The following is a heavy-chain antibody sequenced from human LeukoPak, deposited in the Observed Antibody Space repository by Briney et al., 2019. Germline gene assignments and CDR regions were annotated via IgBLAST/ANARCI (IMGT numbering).Heavy chain of an antibody. CDR2: IRYDGTNK. CDR3: AKDRLYYYDTSGPLDY. V-gene: IGHV3-30*02. D-gene: IGHD3-22*01. Sequence: TGGSLRLACAASGFTFTSYGMHWVRQAPGKGLEWVAFIRYDGTNKYYADSVKGRFTISRDNSKNTLYLQMNSLRAEDTAVYYCAKDRLYYYDTSGPLDYWGQGSLVTVSS. J-gene: IGHJ4*02. CDR1: GFTFTSYG.